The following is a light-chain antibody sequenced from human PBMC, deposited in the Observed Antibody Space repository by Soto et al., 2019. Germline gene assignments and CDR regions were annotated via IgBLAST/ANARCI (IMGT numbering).Light chain of an antibody. CDR1: QSVRNY. J-gene: IGKJ5*01. CDR3: QQRFSWPPIT. Sequence: EIVLTQSPATLSLSPGERATLSCRASQSVRNYLAWYQQKLGQAPRLLIYDTSNRATGIPARFSGSGSETDFTLTISSLEPEDFAVYYCQQRFSWPPITFGQGTRLEIK. V-gene: IGKV3-11*01. CDR2: DTS.